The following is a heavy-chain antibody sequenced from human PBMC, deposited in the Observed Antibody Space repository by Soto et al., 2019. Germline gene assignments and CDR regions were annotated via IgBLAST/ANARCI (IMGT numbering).Heavy chain of an antibody. CDR3: ARSGDDYGAYIDY. CDR2: INHRGNT. V-gene: IGHV4-38-2*01. J-gene: IGHJ4*02. D-gene: IGHD4-17*01. CDR1: GYSISSGYY. Sequence: SETLSLTCGVSGYSISSGYYWGWVRQPPGQGLEWIGSINHRGNTYYNPSLKSRVTISVDTSTNQVSLKVTSVTAADTAFYYCARSGDDYGAYIDYWGQGTLVTVS.